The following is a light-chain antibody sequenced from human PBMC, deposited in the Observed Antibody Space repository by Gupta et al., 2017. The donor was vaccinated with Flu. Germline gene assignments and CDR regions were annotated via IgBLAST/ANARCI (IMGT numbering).Light chain of an antibody. CDR1: SSDIGSTV. CDR3: AAWDDSLNGWV. CDR2: SNN. Sequence: QSVLTPPPSASGTPGQRVTISCSGSSSDIGSTVVNWFQQFPGMAPKVVIYSNNQRPSGVPDRFSGSKSGTSASLAISGLQSEDEADYYCAAWDDSLNGWVFGGGTKLTVL. V-gene: IGLV1-44*01. J-gene: IGLJ3*02.